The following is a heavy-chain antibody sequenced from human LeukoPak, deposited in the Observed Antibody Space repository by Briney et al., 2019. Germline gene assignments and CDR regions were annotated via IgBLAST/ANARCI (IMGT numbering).Heavy chain of an antibody. CDR2: INPNSGGT. V-gene: IGHV1-2*02. D-gene: IGHD3-10*01. J-gene: IGHJ4*02. Sequence: ASVKVSCKASGYTFTGYYMHWVRQAPGQGLEWMGWINPNSGGTNYAQKFQGRVTMTRDTSISTAYMELSRLRSDDTAVYCCARDRLYYYGSGREIDYWGQGTLVTVSS. CDR1: GYTFTGYY. CDR3: ARDRLYYYGSGREIDY.